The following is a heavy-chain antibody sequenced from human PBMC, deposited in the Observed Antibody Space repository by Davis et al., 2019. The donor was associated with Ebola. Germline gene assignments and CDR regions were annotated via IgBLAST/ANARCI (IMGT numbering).Heavy chain of an antibody. V-gene: IGHV4-39*01. CDR2: IYYSGNT. J-gene: IGHJ4*02. Sequence: MPSETLSLTCTVSGGSISSSDNYWGWIRQSPGKGLEWIGSIYYSGNTYYNPSLKSRVTISLDTSKNQFSLKLNSVTAADTAMYYCARSGYTGYDPRINFDFWGQGTLVTVSS. CDR1: GGSISSSDNY. D-gene: IGHD5-12*01. CDR3: ARSGYTGYDPRINFDF.